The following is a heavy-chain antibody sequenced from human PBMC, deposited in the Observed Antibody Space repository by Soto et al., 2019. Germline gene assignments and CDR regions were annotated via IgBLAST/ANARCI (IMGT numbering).Heavy chain of an antibody. J-gene: IGHJ6*02. CDR1: GFTFSSYW. V-gene: IGHV3-48*02. CDR3: ARDLNNYVPRGYYYYGMDV. D-gene: IGHD4-4*01. Sequence: GGSLRLSCAASGFTFSSYWMHWVRQAPGKGLVWVSYISSSSSTIYYADSVKGRFTISRDNAKNSLYLQMNSLRDEDTAVYYCARDLNNYVPRGYYYYGMDVWGQGTTVTVSS. CDR2: ISSSSSTI.